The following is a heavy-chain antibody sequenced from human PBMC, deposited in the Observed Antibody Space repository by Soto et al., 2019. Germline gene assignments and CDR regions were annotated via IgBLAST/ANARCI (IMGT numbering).Heavy chain of an antibody. CDR3: TRVSVTPFDY. CDR2: IRNKASSYAT. D-gene: IGHD4-17*01. CDR1: GFTFSDSA. Sequence: PGGSLRLSCAASGFTFSDSAMHWVRQASGKGLEWVGRIRNKASSYATGYAASVKGRFTISRDDSKNTAYLQIDSLKTEDTAVYYCTRVSVTPFDYWGQGTLVTVSS. V-gene: IGHV3-73*01. J-gene: IGHJ4*02.